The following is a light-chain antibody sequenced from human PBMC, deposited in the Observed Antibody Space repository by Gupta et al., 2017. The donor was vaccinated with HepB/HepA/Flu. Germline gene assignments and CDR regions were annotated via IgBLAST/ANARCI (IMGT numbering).Light chain of an antibody. Sequence: QSVLTQPPSASGTPGQRVTISCSGSSSNIGSNTVNWYQQLPGTAPNLLIYSNDRRPSGVPYLLSGSKSGTSASLAISGRQSEDEADYYCAAWDDSLNGWVFGGGTKLTVL. CDR3: AAWDDSLNGWV. CDR1: SSNIGSNT. CDR2: SND. V-gene: IGLV1-44*01. J-gene: IGLJ3*02.